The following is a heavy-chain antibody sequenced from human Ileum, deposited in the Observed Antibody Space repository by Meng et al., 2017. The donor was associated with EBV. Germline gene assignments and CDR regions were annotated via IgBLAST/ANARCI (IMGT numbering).Heavy chain of an antibody. J-gene: IGHJ4*02. Sequence: QVQRRGPGPGLVTASGTLSLLCAVSADSISSNSWWSRFPPPQGKGLEWIGDIYHSGNNNYNLSCKTRVTMSVHKSKTQVSMNLSSAAAADTAVYYCASGRDYAWHSWGRGTLVTVSS. V-gene: IGHV4-4*02. CDR3: ASGRDYAWHS. CDR1: ADSISSNSW. D-gene: IGHD4-17*01. CDR2: IYHSGNN.